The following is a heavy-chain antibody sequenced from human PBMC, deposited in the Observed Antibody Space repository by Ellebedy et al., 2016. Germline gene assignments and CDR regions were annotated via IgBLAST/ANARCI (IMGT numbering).Heavy chain of an antibody. J-gene: IGHJ6*02. CDR3: ARVYPLNLQWLDYGMDV. CDR2: INAGNGNT. V-gene: IGHV1-3*01. CDR1: GYTFTSYA. Sequence: ASVKVSCKASGYTFTSYAMHWVRQAPGQRLEWMGWINAGNGNTKYSQKFQGRVTITRDTSASTAYMELSSLRSEDTAVYYCARVYPLNLQWLDYGMDVWGQGTTVTVSS. D-gene: IGHD6-19*01.